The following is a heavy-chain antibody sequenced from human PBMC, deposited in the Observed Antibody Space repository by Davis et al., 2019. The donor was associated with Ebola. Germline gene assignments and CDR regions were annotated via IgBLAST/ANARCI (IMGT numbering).Heavy chain of an antibody. CDR2: ISAYNGNT. V-gene: IGHV1-18*01. D-gene: IGHD3-9*01. J-gene: IGHJ4*02. Sequence: ASVKVSCKASGYTFTNYGISWVRQAPGQGLEWMGWISAYNGNTNSAQKLQGRVTMTTVTSTSTAYMELRSLRSDDTAVYYCARGDYDILTGYGPYFHYWGQGTLVTVSS. CDR1: GYTFTNYG. CDR3: ARGDYDILTGYGPYFHY.